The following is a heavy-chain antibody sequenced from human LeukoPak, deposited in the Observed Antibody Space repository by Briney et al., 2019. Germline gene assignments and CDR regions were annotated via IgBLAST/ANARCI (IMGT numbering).Heavy chain of an antibody. CDR2: VYYSGST. J-gene: IGHJ5*02. CDR1: GGSISSGGYY. Sequence: PSETLSLTCTVSGGSISSGGYYWSWIRQHPGKGLEWIGCVYYSGSTNYNPSLKSRVTISVDTSKTQFSLKLISVTAADTAVYYCARGGFGSSSWYFELDPWGQGTLVTVSS. V-gene: IGHV4-61*08. CDR3: ARGGFGSSSWYFELDP. D-gene: IGHD6-13*01.